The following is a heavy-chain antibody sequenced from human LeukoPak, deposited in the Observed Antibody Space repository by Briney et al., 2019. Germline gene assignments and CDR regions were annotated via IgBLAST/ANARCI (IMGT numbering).Heavy chain of an antibody. D-gene: IGHD3-3*01. V-gene: IGHV3-30*02. CDR2: IRYDGSNK. Sequence: SGGSLRLSCAASGFTFSSYGMHWVRQAPGKGLEWVAFIRYDGSNKYYADSVKGRFTISRDNSKNTLYLQMNSLRAEDTAVYYCAKDSRIFGVAVDYFDYWGQGTLVTVSS. J-gene: IGHJ4*02. CDR3: AKDSRIFGVAVDYFDY. CDR1: GFTFSSYG.